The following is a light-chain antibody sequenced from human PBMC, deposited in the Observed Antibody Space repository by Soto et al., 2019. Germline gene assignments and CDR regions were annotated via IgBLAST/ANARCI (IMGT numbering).Light chain of an antibody. V-gene: IGKV3-20*01. J-gene: IGKJ2*01. Sequence: ETVLTQSPGTLALSPGERATLSCRASQSVSSSYLAWYQQKPGQAPRFLIYGATIRATGIPDRFSGSGSGTAFTLTISRLEPEDVAVYYCQQYGSSLYTFGQGTKLEIK. CDR2: GAT. CDR1: QSVSSSY. CDR3: QQYGSSLYT.